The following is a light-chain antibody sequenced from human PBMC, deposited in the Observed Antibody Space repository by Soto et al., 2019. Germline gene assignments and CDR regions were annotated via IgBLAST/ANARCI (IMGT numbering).Light chain of an antibody. J-gene: IGKJ1*01. V-gene: IGKV3-20*01. CDR3: HLYET. CDR1: QSVSSSY. Sequence: LSQSPGILSISPRESSTLSCRASQSVSSSYLAGYQQKPGQAPRLLMYGASIRAAGVPDRFSGSGSGTEFTLTISRLEPEDFTVYSCHLYETFGQGTKVDIK. CDR2: GAS.